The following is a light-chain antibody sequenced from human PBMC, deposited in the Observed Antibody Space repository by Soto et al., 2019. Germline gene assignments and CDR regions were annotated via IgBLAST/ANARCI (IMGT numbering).Light chain of an antibody. CDR2: GAY. V-gene: IGKV3-15*01. J-gene: IGKJ1*01. Sequence: EIVMTQSPATLSVSPGERATLSCRASQSINSNLAWYQQKPGQAPRLLIYGAYDRATGIPARFSGSGSGAEFTLTISSLQPEDFAVYYCQQYNNWPRTFGQGTKVDIK. CDR3: QQYNNWPRT. CDR1: QSINSN.